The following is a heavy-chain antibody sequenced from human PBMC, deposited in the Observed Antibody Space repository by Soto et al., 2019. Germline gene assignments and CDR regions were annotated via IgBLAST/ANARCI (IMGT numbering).Heavy chain of an antibody. CDR3: ARELMTYYDFWSGSNPAGMDV. Sequence: SETLSLTCTVSGDSINSYYWSWIRQPAGKGLEWIGRIYTSGSTNYNPSLKSRVTMSVDTSKNQFSLKLNSVTAADTAVYYCARELMTYYDFWSGSNPAGMDVWGQGTTVTVPS. D-gene: IGHD3-3*01. CDR2: IYTSGST. J-gene: IGHJ6*02. CDR1: GDSINSYY. V-gene: IGHV4-4*07.